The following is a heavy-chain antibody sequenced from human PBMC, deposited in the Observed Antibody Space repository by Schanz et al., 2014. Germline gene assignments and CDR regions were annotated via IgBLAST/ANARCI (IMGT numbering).Heavy chain of an antibody. CDR1: GFTFSSYG. V-gene: IGHV3-30*19. J-gene: IGHJ4*02. CDR2: MSYDGSNK. D-gene: IGHD2-2*02. CDR3: AGGEYQLLYGN. Sequence: QVQLVESGGGVVQPGRSLRLSCAASGFTFSSYGMHWVRQSPGKGLEWVAVMSYDGSNKYYADSVKGRFTISRDTPKNTLYVQMNSLRAEDTAVYYCAGGEYQLLYGNWGQGTLVTVSS.